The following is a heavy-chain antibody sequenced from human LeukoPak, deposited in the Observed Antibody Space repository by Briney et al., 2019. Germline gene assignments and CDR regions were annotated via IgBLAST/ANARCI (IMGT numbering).Heavy chain of an antibody. D-gene: IGHD2-15*01. CDR2: INHSGST. J-gene: IGHJ4*02. CDR1: GFTFSSHW. Sequence: GSLRLSCAASGFTFSSHWLNWIRQPPGKGLEWIGEINHSGSTNYNPSLKSRVTISVDTSKNQFSLKLSSVTAADTAVYYCARVLKGSGGSLRPRFDYWGQGTLVTVSS. CDR3: ARVLKGSGGSLRPRFDY. V-gene: IGHV4-34*01.